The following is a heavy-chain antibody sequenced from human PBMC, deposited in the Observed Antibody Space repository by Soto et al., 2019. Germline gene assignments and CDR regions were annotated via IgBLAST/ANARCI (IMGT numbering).Heavy chain of an antibody. D-gene: IGHD3-3*01. CDR2: IIPIFGTA. V-gene: IGHV1-69*01. CDR1: GGTFSSYA. J-gene: IGHJ4*02. Sequence: QVQLVQSGAEVKKPGSSVKVSCKASGGTFSSYAISWVRQAPGQGLEWMGGIIPIFGTANYAQKFQGRVTITADESTSTAYMELSSLRSEDTAVYYCAGWFWSGYYDQWHGNYFDYWGQGTLVTVSS. CDR3: AGWFWSGYYDQWHGNYFDY.